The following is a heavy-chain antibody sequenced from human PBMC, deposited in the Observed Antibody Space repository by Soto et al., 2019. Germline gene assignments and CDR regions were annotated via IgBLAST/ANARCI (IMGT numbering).Heavy chain of an antibody. CDR3: AKSPTIAVAAPIIFDY. J-gene: IGHJ4*02. D-gene: IGHD6-19*01. V-gene: IGHV3-23*01. Sequence: PGGSLRLSCAASGFTFSSYAMSWVRQAPGKGLEWVSAISGSGGSTYYADSVKGRFTISRDNSKNTLYLQMNSLRAEDTAVYYCAKSPTIAVAAPIIFDYWGQGTLVTVSS. CDR2: ISGSGGST. CDR1: GFTFSSYA.